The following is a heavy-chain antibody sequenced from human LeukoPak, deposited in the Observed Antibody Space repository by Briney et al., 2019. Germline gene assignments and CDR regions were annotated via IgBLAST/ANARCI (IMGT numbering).Heavy chain of an antibody. CDR2: IYTSGST. CDR1: CGSISSGSYY. D-gene: IGHD7-27*01. CDR3: ARTGEEGIDY. J-gene: IGHJ4*02. V-gene: IGHV4-61*02. Sequence: SETLSLTFSVSCGSISSGSYYWSWIRQPAGKGLEWIGRIYTSGSTNYNPSLKSRVTISVDTSKNQFSLKLSSVTAADTAVYYCARTGEEGIDYWGQGTLVTVSS.